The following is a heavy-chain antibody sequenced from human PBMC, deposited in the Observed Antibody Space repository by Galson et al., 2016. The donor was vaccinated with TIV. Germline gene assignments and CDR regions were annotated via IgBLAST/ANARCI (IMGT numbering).Heavy chain of an antibody. V-gene: IGHV6-1*01. CDR1: GDSVSSNSAA. Sequence: CAISGDSVSSNSAAWNWLRQSPSRGLEWLGRTFYRSKWYNDYAPSVKSRITINPDTSKNQFSLQLNSVTPEDTAVYYCATAGYSNLNYYGMDVWGQGTTVTVSS. D-gene: IGHD4-11*01. J-gene: IGHJ6*02. CDR2: TFYRSKWYN. CDR3: ATAGYSNLNYYGMDV.